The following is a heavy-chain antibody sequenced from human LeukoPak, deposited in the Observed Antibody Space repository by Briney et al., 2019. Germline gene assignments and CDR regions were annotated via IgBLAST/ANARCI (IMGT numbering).Heavy chain of an antibody. Sequence: PSETLSLTCNVSGVSISTHYWSWIRQSPGKGLEWIGFIYHSGTTNYNPSLKSRVTISIDTSKNEFSLKLTSVTAADTAVYFCAREANYYGSGSYFEGTFDYWGQGSLVTASS. CDR2: IYHSGTT. CDR3: AREANYYGSGSYFEGTFDY. D-gene: IGHD3-10*01. CDR1: GVSISTHY. V-gene: IGHV4-59*11. J-gene: IGHJ4*02.